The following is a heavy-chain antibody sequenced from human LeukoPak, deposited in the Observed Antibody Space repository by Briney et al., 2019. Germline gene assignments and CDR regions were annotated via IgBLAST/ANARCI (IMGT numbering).Heavy chain of an antibody. Sequence: AGGSLRLSCAASGFTFSSYAMSWVRQAPGKGLEWVSAISGSGGSTYYADSVKGRFTISRDNSKNTLYLQMNSLRAEDTAVYYCAKDRAYSSGWRGVYYFDYWGQGTLVTVSS. J-gene: IGHJ4*02. CDR2: ISGSGGST. CDR1: GFTFSSYA. V-gene: IGHV3-23*01. CDR3: AKDRAYSSGWRGVYYFDY. D-gene: IGHD6-19*01.